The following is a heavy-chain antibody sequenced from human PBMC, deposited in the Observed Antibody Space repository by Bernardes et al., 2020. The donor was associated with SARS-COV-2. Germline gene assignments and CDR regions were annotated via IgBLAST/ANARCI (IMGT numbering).Heavy chain of an antibody. CDR3: ARAPYYYDGSPYPREFDY. V-gene: IGHV3-11*06. Sequence: FTISRDNAKNLLYLQMNSLRAEDTAVYYCARAPYYYDGSPYPREFDYWGQGTLVTVSS. J-gene: IGHJ4*02. D-gene: IGHD3-22*01.